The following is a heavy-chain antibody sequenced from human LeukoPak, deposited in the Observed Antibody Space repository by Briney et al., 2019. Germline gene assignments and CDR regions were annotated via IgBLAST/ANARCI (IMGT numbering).Heavy chain of an antibody. Sequence: GGSLRLSCAASGFTFFSYSMNWVRQAPGKGLEWVSFISTTSTIYYADSVRGRFAISRDNAKNSLYLQMNSLRDEDTAVYYCARVRSGYYHDYWGQGTQVTVSS. J-gene: IGHJ4*02. CDR3: ARVRSGYYHDY. CDR1: GFTFFSYS. V-gene: IGHV3-48*02. CDR2: ISTTSTI. D-gene: IGHD3-22*01.